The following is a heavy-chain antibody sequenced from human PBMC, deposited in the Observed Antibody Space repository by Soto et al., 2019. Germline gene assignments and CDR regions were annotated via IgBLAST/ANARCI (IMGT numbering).Heavy chain of an antibody. D-gene: IGHD3-9*01. CDR1: GYTFTSYY. CDR3: ARDPYYDILTGYYNQV. CDR2: INPSGGST. J-gene: IGHJ4*02. V-gene: IGHV1-46*03. Sequence: QVQLVQSGAEVKKPGASVKVSCKASGYTFTSYYMHWVRQAPGQGLEWRGIINPSGGSTSYAQKFQGRVTMTRDTSTSTVYMELSSRRSEDTAVYYCARDPYYDILTGYYNQVWGRGTLVTVSA.